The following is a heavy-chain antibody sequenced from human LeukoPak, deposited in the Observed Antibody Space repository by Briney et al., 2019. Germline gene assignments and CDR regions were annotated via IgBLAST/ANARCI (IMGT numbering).Heavy chain of an antibody. CDR2: IYYSGST. CDR3: ARRPDYYDSSGYYNWFDP. Sequence: SETLSLTCTVSGGSISSSSYYWGWIRQPPGKGLEGIGSIYYSGSTYYNPSLKSRVTISVDTSKNQFSLKLSSVTAADTAVYYCARRPDYYDSSGYYNWFDPWGQGTLVTVSS. CDR1: GGSISSSSYY. J-gene: IGHJ5*02. V-gene: IGHV4-39*01. D-gene: IGHD3-22*01.